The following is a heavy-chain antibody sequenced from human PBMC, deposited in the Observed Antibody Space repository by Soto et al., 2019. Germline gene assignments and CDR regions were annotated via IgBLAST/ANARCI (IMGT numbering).Heavy chain of an antibody. V-gene: IGHV4-34*01. Sequence: SETLSLTCAVYGGSFIGYYWSWIRQPPGKGLEWIGEINHSGNINYNPSLKSRVTISVDTSKNQFSLKLRSVTAADTAVYYCARGNGMMLTVQGDAPDKYYLDSWSQGTLVTVPQ. J-gene: IGHJ4*02. CDR2: INHSGNI. CDR1: GGSFIGYY. CDR3: ARGNGMMLTVQGDAPDKYYLDS. D-gene: IGHD2-8*01.